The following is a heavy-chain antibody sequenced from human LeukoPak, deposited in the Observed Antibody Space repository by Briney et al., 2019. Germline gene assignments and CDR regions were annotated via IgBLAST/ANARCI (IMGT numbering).Heavy chain of an antibody. CDR2: TNHSGST. J-gene: IGHJ4*02. Sequence: PSETLSLTCAVYGGSFSGYYWSWIRQPPGKGLEWIGETNHSGSTNYNPSLKSRVTISVDTSKNQFSLKLRSVTAADTAVYYCARSPRTMVRGVSDYWGQGTLVTVSS. CDR1: GGSFSGYY. V-gene: IGHV4-34*01. CDR3: ARSPRTMVRGVSDY. D-gene: IGHD3-10*01.